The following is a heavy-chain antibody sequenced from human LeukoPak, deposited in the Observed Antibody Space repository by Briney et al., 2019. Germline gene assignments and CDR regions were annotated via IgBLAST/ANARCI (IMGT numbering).Heavy chain of an antibody. CDR3: ASVASLRLGPATPFDY. J-gene: IGHJ4*02. CDR1: GGSFSGYY. D-gene: IGHD2-15*01. Sequence: SETLSLTCAAYGGSFSGYYWSWIRQPPGKGLEWIGEINHSGSTNYNPSLKSRVTISVDTSKNQFSLKLSSVTAADTAVYYCASVASLRLGPATPFDYWGQGTLVTVSS. CDR2: INHSGST. V-gene: IGHV4-34*01.